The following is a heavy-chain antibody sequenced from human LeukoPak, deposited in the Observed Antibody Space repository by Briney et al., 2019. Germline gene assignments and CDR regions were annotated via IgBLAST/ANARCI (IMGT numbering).Heavy chain of an antibody. Sequence: GGSLRLSCAASEFSVGSNYMTWVRQAPGKGLEWVSYISSSGSTIYYADSVKGRFTISRDNAKNSLYLQMNSLRAEDTAVYYCARGRNTAMETAFNYWGQGTLVTVSS. CDR1: EFSVGSNY. CDR3: ARGRNTAMETAFNY. CDR2: ISSSGSTI. D-gene: IGHD5-18*01. J-gene: IGHJ4*02. V-gene: IGHV3-11*01.